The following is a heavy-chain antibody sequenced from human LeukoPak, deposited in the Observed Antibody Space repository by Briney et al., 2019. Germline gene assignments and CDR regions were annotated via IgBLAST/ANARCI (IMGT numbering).Heavy chain of an antibody. CDR2: MNPNSGNT. Sequence: ASVKVTCKASGYTFTSYDINWVRQATGQGLEWVGWMNPNSGNTGYAQTFQGRVTMTTDSAISTAYMELSSLRSEDTGVYYCARGIPAAAGGNWFDPWGQGTLVTVSS. V-gene: IGHV1-8*01. CDR1: GYTFTSYD. CDR3: ARGIPAAAGGNWFDP. D-gene: IGHD6-25*01. J-gene: IGHJ5*02.